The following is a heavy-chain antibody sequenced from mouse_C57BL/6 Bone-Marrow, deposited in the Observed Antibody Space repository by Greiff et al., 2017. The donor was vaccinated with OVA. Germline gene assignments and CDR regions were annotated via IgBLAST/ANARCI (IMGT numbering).Heavy chain of an antibody. CDR2: IYPGSGST. V-gene: IGHV1-55*01. D-gene: IGHD2-4*01. J-gene: IGHJ3*01. CDR1: GYTFTSYW. CDR3: AIGLYYDYDPPFAY. Sequence: QVQLQQSGAELVKPGASVKMSCKASGYTFTSYWITWVKQRPGQGLEWIGDIYPGSGSTNYNEKFKSKATLTVDTSSSTAYMQLSSLTSEDSAVYYFAIGLYYDYDPPFAYWGQGTLVTVSA.